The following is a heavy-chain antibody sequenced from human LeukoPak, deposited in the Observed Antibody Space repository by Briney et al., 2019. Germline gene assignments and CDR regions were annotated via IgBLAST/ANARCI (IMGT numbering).Heavy chain of an antibody. D-gene: IGHD2-15*01. CDR3: AKDRRSYCSGGSCFLPFDY. Sequence: PGGSLRLSCAASGSTFSSYAMSWVRQAPGKGLEWVSAISGSGSSTYYADSVKGRFTISRDNSKNTLYLQMNSLRAEDTAVYYCAKDRRSYCSGGSCFLPFDYWGQGTLVTVSS. CDR2: ISGSGSST. J-gene: IGHJ4*02. V-gene: IGHV3-23*01. CDR1: GSTFSSYA.